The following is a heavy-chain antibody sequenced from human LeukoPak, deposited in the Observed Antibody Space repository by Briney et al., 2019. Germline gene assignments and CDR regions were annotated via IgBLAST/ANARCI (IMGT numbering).Heavy chain of an antibody. CDR1: GFTFSSYA. J-gene: IGHJ4*02. Sequence: TGGSLRLSCAASGFTFSSYAMSWVRQAPGKGLEWVSAISNSGGSTNYADSVKGRFTISRDNSKNTLYLQMNSLRAEDTAVYYCAKRSCSGGSCNFDYWGQGTLVTVSS. D-gene: IGHD2-15*01. CDR3: AKRSCSGGSCNFDY. V-gene: IGHV3-23*01. CDR2: ISNSGGST.